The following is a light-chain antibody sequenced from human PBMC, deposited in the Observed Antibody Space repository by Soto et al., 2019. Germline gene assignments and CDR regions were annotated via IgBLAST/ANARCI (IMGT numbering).Light chain of an antibody. J-gene: IGLJ2*01. Sequence: NFMLTQPHSVSESPGKTVTISCTRSSGSIASNYVQWYQQRPGSAPSTVIYEDNQRPSGVPDRFSGSIDSSSNSASLTISGLKTGDEADYYCQSYDRSNPVVFGGGTKLTVL. CDR1: SGSIASNY. V-gene: IGLV6-57*04. CDR2: EDN. CDR3: QSYDRSNPVV.